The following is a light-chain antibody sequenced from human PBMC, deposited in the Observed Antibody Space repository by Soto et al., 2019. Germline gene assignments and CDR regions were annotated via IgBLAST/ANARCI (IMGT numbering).Light chain of an antibody. CDR3: SSYTSSSTKV. V-gene: IGLV2-14*01. CDR2: DVS. CDR1: SSDVGGYNY. J-gene: IGLJ2*01. Sequence: QSALTQPASVSGSPGQSITISCTGTSSDVGGYNYVSWYQQHPGKAPKLMIYDVSNRPSGVSNRFSGSKSGNTASLTISGLQAEDEADYYCSSYTSSSTKVIGGRTKLTGL.